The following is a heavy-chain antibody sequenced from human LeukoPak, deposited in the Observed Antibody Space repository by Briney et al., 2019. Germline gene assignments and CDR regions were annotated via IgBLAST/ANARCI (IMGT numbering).Heavy chain of an antibody. V-gene: IGHV4-30-4*01. J-gene: IGHJ5*02. Sequence: PSQTLSLTCTVSGGSISSGDYYWSWIRQPPGKGLEWIGYIYYSGSTYYNPSLKSRVTISVDTSKNQFSLKLSSVTAADTDMYYCASSYYYESSGTGNLFDPWGQGTLVTVSS. CDR3: ASSYYYESSGTGNLFDP. CDR1: GGSISSGDYY. D-gene: IGHD3-22*01. CDR2: IYYSGST.